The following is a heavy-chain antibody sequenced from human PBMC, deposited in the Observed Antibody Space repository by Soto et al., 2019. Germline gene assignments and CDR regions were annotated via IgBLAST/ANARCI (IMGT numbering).Heavy chain of an antibody. J-gene: IGHJ5*02. CDR2: ISSNSAYI. Sequence: GGSLRLSCAASGFTFRSFTMNWVRQAPGKGLEWVSTISSNSAYIYYTDALRGRFTISRDNAKNSLHLQMNSLRAEDTAVYYRTRDASRDSSARGWFDPWGPGTLVTVSS. CDR3: TRDASRDSSARGWFDP. V-gene: IGHV3-21*01. CDR1: GFTFRSFT. D-gene: IGHD6-13*01.